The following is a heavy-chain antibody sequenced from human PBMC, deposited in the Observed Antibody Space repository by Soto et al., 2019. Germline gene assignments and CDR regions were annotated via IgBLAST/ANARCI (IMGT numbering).Heavy chain of an antibody. CDR2: IFYSGST. J-gene: IGHJ4*02. CDR1: GGSISRGDYY. CDR3: ARAAIAAATLSPFAY. Sequence: SETLSLTCTVSGGSISRGDYYWSWIRQHPGKGLEWIGYIFYSGSTSYHPSLKSRVTISVDTSRNQFSLNLSSVTAADTAVYYCARAAIAAATLSPFAYWGQGSLVTVSS. V-gene: IGHV4-31*03. D-gene: IGHD6-13*01.